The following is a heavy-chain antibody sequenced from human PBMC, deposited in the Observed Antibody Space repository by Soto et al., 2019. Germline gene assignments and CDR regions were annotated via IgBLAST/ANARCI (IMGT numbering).Heavy chain of an antibody. V-gene: IGHV4-61*01. J-gene: IGHJ3*01. CDR1: GDSVISATYY. CDR3: ARVLPGIAAAYDAFDV. CDR2: IYYDGGT. Sequence: TLSLTCTVSGDSVISATYYWSWIRQPPGKGLEWIGYIYYDGGTTYNSSLKSRVTISTDTSRSQLSPQLTSATPADTAVYYCARVLPGIAAAYDAFDVWGQGAMVTVSS. D-gene: IGHD6-13*01.